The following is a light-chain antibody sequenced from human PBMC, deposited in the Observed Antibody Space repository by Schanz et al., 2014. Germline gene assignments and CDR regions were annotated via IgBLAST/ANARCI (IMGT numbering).Light chain of an antibody. CDR1: SSDVGGSNY. J-gene: IGLJ3*02. Sequence: QSALTQPASVSGSPGQSITISCTGTSSDVGGSNYVSWYQQHPGKAPKLMIYAVTNRPSGVSNRFSGSKSGNTASLTISGLQAEDEADYYCCSLSADSTWVFGGGTKVTVL. V-gene: IGLV2-14*01. CDR2: AVT. CDR3: CSLSADSTWV.